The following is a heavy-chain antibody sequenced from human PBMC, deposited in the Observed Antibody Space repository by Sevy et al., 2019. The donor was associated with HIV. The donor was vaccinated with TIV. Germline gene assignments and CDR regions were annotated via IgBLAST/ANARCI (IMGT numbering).Heavy chain of an antibody. Sequence: GGSLRLSCTTSGFTFDDYAMSWFRQAPGKGLEGVAFITRNSYEAYGGTTEYAASVKGRFIISRDDSKSIAYLQMNSLKTEDTAVYYCSRGLATADTPEYYFDYWGQGNLVTVSS. J-gene: IGHJ4*02. V-gene: IGHV3-49*03. CDR2: ITRNSYEAYGGTT. CDR3: SRGLATADTPEYYFDY. D-gene: IGHD5-12*01. CDR1: GFTFDDYA.